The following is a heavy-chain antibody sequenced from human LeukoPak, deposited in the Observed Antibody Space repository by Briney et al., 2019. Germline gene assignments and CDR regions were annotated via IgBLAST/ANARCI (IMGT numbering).Heavy chain of an antibody. J-gene: IGHJ4*02. V-gene: IGHV4-59*08. D-gene: IGHD3-16*01. Sequence: ASETLSLTCTVSGGSINNYYWSWIRQPPGKGLEWIGYIYYSGSTKYNPSLKSRVTISVDTSKNQFSLKLSSVTAADTAVYYCARSALKNFDYWGQGTLVTVSS. CDR2: IYYSGST. CDR1: GGSINNYY. CDR3: ARSALKNFDY.